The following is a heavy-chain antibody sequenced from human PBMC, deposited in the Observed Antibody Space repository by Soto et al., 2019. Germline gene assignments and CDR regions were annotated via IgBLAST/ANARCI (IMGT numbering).Heavy chain of an antibody. J-gene: IGHJ4*02. Sequence: QVQLQESGPGLVKPSQTLSLTCYVSGGSITSGGYSWTWIRHQPGKALQWIGYGFDSGNTYYNPSLKGRLTISVDTAKNLFSLELSSVTAADTAVYYCARGSGYYRNFDSWGQGTLVSVSS. CDR1: GGSITSGGYS. CDR3: ARGSGYYRNFDS. V-gene: IGHV4-31*02. CDR2: GFDSGNT. D-gene: IGHD3-3*01.